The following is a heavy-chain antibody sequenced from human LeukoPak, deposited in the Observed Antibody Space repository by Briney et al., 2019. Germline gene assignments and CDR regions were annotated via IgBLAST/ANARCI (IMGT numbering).Heavy chain of an antibody. V-gene: IGHV4-34*01. Sequence: SETLSLTCAVYGGSSSGYYWSWIRQPPGKGLEWIGEINHSGSTNYNPSLKSRVTISVGTSKNQFSLKLSSVTAADTAVYYCARVVGTSVYYYYAMDVWGQGTTVTVSS. CDR2: INHSGST. CDR3: ARVVGTSVYYYYAMDV. J-gene: IGHJ6*02. D-gene: IGHD2-2*01. CDR1: GGSSSGYY.